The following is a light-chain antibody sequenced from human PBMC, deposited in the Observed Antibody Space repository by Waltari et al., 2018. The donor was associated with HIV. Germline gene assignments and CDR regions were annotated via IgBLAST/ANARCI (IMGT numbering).Light chain of an antibody. CDR1: SSDVGGYNY. CDR2: GVS. J-gene: IGLJ2*01. CDR3: SSYTSRVV. V-gene: IGLV2-14*01. Sequence: QSALTQPASVSGSPGQSITISCTGTSSDVGGYNYVSWYQQHPGKAPKLMMYGVSNRPSGVFNRFAGSKSGNTAALTMSGLQAEDEADYYCSSYTSRVVFGGGTKLTVL.